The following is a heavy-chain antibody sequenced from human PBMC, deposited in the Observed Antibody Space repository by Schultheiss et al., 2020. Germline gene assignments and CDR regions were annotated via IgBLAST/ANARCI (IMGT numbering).Heavy chain of an antibody. J-gene: IGHJ5*02. CDR1: GFTFNNYA. CDR3: ARDRDIVVVVAATYWFDP. D-gene: IGHD2-15*01. Sequence: GESLKISCAASGFTFNNYAMNWVRQAPGKGLEWVALIWFDGRNKYYADSVKGRFTISRDNSKNTVYLQMNSLRAEDTAVYYCARDRDIVVVVAATYWFDPWGQGTLVTVSS. V-gene: IGHV3-33*08. CDR2: IWFDGRNK.